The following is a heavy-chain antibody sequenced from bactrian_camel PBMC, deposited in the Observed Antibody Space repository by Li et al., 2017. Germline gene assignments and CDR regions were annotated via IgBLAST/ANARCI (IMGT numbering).Heavy chain of an antibody. CDR1: GFTFSTHY. J-gene: IGHJ4*01. CDR2: LFSDGTST. V-gene: IGHV3S6*01. Sequence: HVQLVESGGGLVQPGGSQRLSCLVSGFTFSTHYISWVRQAPGKGLEWLSGLFSDGTSTYYADSVKGRMTISRDNAKNTVYLQLNALAPEDTATYFCAAGSQLCPSLAPRSYTYWGQGTQVTVS. CDR3: AAGSQLCPSLAPRSYTY.